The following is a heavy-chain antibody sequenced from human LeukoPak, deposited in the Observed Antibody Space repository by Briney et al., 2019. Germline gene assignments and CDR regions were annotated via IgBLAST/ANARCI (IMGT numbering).Heavy chain of an antibody. Sequence: PSETLSLTCTVSGGSISSYYWSWIRQPPGKGLEWIGYIYYSGSTNYNPSLKSRVTISVDTSKNQFSLKLSSVTAADTAVYCCATANKDRGDHFDYWGQGTLVTVSS. CDR2: IYYSGST. D-gene: IGHD3-16*01. CDR3: ATANKDRGDHFDY. V-gene: IGHV4-59*01. J-gene: IGHJ4*02. CDR1: GGSISSYY.